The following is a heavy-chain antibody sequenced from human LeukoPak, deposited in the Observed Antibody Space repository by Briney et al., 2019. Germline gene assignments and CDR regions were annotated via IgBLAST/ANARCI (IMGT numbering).Heavy chain of an antibody. CDR2: INHSGST. D-gene: IGHD1-1*01. CDR1: GGSFSGYY. V-gene: IGHV4-34*01. CDR3: ARATPLGTDP. Sequence: KTSETLSLTCAVYGGSFSGYYWSWIRQPPGKGLEWIGEINHSGSTNYNPSLKSRVTISVDTSKNQFSLKLSSVTAADTAVYYCARATPLGTDPWGQGTLVTVSS. J-gene: IGHJ5*02.